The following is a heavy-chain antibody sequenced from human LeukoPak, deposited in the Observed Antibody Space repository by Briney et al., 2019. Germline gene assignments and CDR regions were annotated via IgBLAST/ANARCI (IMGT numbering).Heavy chain of an antibody. D-gene: IGHD4-17*01. CDR2: IIPIFGTA. CDR3: ARDGYGDYFHY. V-gene: IGHV1-69*13. Sequence: SVKVSCKASGGTFISYAISWVRQAPGQGLEWMGGIIPIFGTANYAQKFQGGVTITADESTSTAYMELSSLRSEDTAVYYCARDGYGDYFHYWGQGTLVTVSS. J-gene: IGHJ4*02. CDR1: GGTFISYA.